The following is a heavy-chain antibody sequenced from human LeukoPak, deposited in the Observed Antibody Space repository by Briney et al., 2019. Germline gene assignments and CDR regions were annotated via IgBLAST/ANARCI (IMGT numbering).Heavy chain of an antibody. J-gene: IGHJ4*02. D-gene: IGHD4-17*01. CDR2: IHSDGTDI. CDR3: ARVLPGGTTTPDH. Sequence: QPGGSLRLSCAASGFTFSRHWMHWVRRAPGKGLEWVSRIHSDGTDINYADSVKGRFTISRDNAKNTLYLQMNSLRAEDTAVYYCARVLPGGTTTPDHWGLGTLVTVSS. V-gene: IGHV3-74*01. CDR1: GFTFSRHW.